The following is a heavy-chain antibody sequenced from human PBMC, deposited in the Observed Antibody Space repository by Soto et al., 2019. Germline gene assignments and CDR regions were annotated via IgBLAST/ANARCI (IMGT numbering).Heavy chain of an antibody. D-gene: IGHD1-1*01. CDR3: ATTPGARTGTTSLRSDY. Sequence: QVQLVQSGAEVKKPGASVRVSCKASGYTFTSYGISWVRQAPGQGLEWMGWISAYNGNTHYAKKLQDRVTMTTDTSTRTAYMELRSLRSDDTAVYYCATTPGARTGTTSLRSDYWGQGTLVTVSS. CDR1: GYTFTSYG. J-gene: IGHJ4*02. V-gene: IGHV1-18*01. CDR2: ISAYNGNT.